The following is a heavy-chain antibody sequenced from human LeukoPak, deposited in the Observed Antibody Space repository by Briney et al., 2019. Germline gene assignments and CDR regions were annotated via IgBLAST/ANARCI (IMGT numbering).Heavy chain of an antibody. Sequence: SGGSLRLSCTASGFTFSGYSMNWIRQAPGKGLEWVSSFGTRSTSIYHAGSVKGRFAISRDNAKNSLYLQMNSLRAEDTAMYYCASSLGPLTEYWGQGTLVTVSS. CDR2: FGTRSTSI. D-gene: IGHD7-27*01. J-gene: IGHJ4*01. CDR1: GFTFSGYS. CDR3: ASSLGPLTEY. V-gene: IGHV3-21*01.